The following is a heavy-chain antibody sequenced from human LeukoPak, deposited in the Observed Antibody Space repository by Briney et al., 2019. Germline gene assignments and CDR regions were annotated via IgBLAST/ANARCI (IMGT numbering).Heavy chain of an antibody. V-gene: IGHV3-53*01. D-gene: IGHD3-22*01. CDR3: ASGSIYDDSGHDY. CDR1: GFTVSSNY. CDR2: IFTGGST. J-gene: IGHJ4*02. Sequence: GGSLRLSCAASGFTVSSNYMSWVRQAPGKGLEWVSIIFTGGSTYYAGSVKGRSTISRDNSKNTLYLQMNSLRAEDTAVYYCASGSIYDDSGHDYWGQGTLVIVSS.